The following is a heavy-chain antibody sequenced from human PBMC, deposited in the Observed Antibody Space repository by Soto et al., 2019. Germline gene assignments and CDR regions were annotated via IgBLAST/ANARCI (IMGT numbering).Heavy chain of an antibody. CDR1: GDSITSGSFH. Sequence: SETLSLTCTVSGDSITSGSFHWGWIRQPPGKGLEWIGSINFSGSTYYNPSLKSRVTISVDTSKNQFSLNLRSVTAADTAVYYCARRHAPRYTTGNNHFDFWGQGSLVTSPQ. D-gene: IGHD1-1*01. J-gene: IGHJ4*02. V-gene: IGHV4-39*01. CDR2: INFSGST. CDR3: ARRHAPRYTTGNNHFDF.